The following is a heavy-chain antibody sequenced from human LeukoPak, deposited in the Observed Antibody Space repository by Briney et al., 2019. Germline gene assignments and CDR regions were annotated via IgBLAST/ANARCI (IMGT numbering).Heavy chain of an antibody. D-gene: IGHD3-10*01. V-gene: IGHV5-51*01. J-gene: IGHJ4*02. Sequence: GESLKISCKGSGYSFSTYWIGWVRQMPGKGLEWMGIMYPGDSDTRYSPSFQGQVTFSVDKSISTAYLQWSSLKASDTPMYYCARTYYYGSGTYYLPDFWGQGTLVTVSS. CDR2: MYPGDSDT. CDR1: GYSFSTYW. CDR3: ARTYYYGSGTYYLPDF.